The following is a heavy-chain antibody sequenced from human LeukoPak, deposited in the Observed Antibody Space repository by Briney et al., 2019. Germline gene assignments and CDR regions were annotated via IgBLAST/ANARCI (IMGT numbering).Heavy chain of an antibody. CDR1: GYTFTSYG. Sequence: ASVKVSCKASGYTFTSYGISWVRQAPGQGLEWMGWISAYNGNTNYAQKLQGRVTMTTDTSTSTAYMELRSLRSDDTAVYYCARDVQWTYYYDSSGRDDAFDIWGQGTMVTVSS. J-gene: IGHJ3*02. CDR2: ISAYNGNT. D-gene: IGHD3-22*01. CDR3: ARDVQWTYYYDSSGRDDAFDI. V-gene: IGHV1-18*01.